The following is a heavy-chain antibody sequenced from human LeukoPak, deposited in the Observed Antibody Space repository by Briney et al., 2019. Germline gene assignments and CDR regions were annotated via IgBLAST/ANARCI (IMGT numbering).Heavy chain of an antibody. CDR2: INSDGINT. V-gene: IGHV3-74*01. D-gene: IGHD6-19*01. J-gene: IGHJ4*02. CDR1: GFTFSNYW. Sequence: GGSLRLSCAASGFTFSNYWMHWVRQAPGKGLVWVSRINSDGINTSYADSVKGRFTISRDNAKKYLYLQMNSLSAEDVALYYCTRSSGWYNYFDYWGQGTLVTVSS. CDR3: TRSSGWYNYFDY.